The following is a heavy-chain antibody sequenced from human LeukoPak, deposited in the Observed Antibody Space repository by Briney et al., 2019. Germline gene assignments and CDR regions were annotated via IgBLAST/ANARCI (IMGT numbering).Heavy chain of an antibody. V-gene: IGHV3-23*01. D-gene: IGHD2-15*01. CDR1: GFTFSSYA. CDR3: ASRSSVAASGPG. J-gene: IGHJ4*02. CDR2: ISGSGGST. Sequence: QPGGSLRLSCAASGFTFSSYAMSWVRQAPGKGLEWVSAISGSGGSTYYADSVKGRFTISRDNSKNSLYLQMSSLRAEDTALYYCASRSSVAASGPGWGQGTLVTVSS.